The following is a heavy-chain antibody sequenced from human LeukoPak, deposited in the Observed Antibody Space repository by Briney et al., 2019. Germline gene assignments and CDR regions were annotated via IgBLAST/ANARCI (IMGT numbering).Heavy chain of an antibody. D-gene: IGHD3-9*01. V-gene: IGHV3-23*01. CDR2: ISGSGGST. J-gene: IGHJ4*02. CDR3: AKDVRYFDWLIFDY. CDR1: GFTFSSYA. Sequence: GGSLRLSCAASGFTFSSYAMSWVRQAPGKGLEWVSAISGSGGSTYYADSVKGRFTISRDDSKNTLYLQMNSLRAEDTAVYYCAKDVRYFDWLIFDYWGQGTLVTVSS.